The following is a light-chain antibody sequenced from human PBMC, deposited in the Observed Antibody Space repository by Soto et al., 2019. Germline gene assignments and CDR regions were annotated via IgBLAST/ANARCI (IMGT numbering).Light chain of an antibody. CDR1: SSNIGSNN. V-gene: IGLV1-44*01. Sequence: QSVLTQPPSASGTPGQRVTISCSGSSSNIGSNNVNWYQQLPGTAPKLLIYTNNQRPSGVPDRFSGSKSGTSASLAISGLQSEDEADYYCAAWDDSFNGNVFGTGTKVTVL. J-gene: IGLJ1*01. CDR3: AAWDDSFNGNV. CDR2: TNN.